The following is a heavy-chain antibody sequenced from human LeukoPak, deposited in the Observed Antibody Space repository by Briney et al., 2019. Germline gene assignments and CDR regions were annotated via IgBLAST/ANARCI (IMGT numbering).Heavy chain of an antibody. CDR3: ARDGADWNFDY. CDR2: INPNSGDT. J-gene: IGHJ4*02. Sequence: ASVKVSCKASGYTFTGYYLHWLRQAPGQGPEWMGWINPNSGDTNYAQKFQGRVTMTRDTSISTAYMELSRLKSDDTAVYYCARDGADWNFDYWGQGTLVTVSS. CDR1: GYTFTGYY. D-gene: IGHD1-1*01. V-gene: IGHV1-2*02.